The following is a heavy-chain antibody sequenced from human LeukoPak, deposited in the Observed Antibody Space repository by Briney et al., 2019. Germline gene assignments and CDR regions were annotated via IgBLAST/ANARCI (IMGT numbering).Heavy chain of an antibody. CDR2: IYYTGIT. D-gene: IGHD3-22*01. CDR3: ARHDAIVDGQNAFDL. CDR1: GGSVSSCY. Sequence: TSETLSLTCTVSGGSVSSCYWSWIRQPPGKGLEWIAYIYYTGITRYNPSLKSRFTISVDRSKNQLSLNLNSVTAADTAVYYCARHDAIVDGQNAFDLWGQGTKVTVSS. J-gene: IGHJ3*01. V-gene: IGHV4-59*08.